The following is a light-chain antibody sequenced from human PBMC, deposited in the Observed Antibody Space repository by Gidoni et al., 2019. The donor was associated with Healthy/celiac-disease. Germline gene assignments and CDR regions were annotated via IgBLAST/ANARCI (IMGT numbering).Light chain of an antibody. CDR2: LGS. V-gene: IGKV2-28*01. CDR3: MQALQTSFT. CDR1: QSLLHSNGYSY. J-gene: IGKJ3*01. Sequence: DIVMTQSPLSLPVTPGEPASISCRSSQSLLHSNGYSYLDWYLQKPGQSPQLLIYLGSHRASGVPDRFSGSGSGTDFTLKISRVEAEDVGVYYCMQALQTSFTFGPGTKVDIK.